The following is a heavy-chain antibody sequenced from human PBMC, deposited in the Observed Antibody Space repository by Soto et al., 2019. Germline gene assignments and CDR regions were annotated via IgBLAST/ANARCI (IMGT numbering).Heavy chain of an antibody. V-gene: IGHV1-18*01. J-gene: IGHJ6*02. CDR2: ISAYNGNT. CDR1: GYTFTSYG. CDR3: ARDPGITRYFDWLSHRNYGMDV. Sequence: GASVKVSCKASGYTFTSYGISWVRQAPGQGLEWMGWISAYNGNTNYAQKLQGRVTMTTDTSTSTAYMELRSLRSDDTAVYYCARDPGITRYFDWLSHRNYGMDVWGQGTTVTVSS. D-gene: IGHD3-9*01.